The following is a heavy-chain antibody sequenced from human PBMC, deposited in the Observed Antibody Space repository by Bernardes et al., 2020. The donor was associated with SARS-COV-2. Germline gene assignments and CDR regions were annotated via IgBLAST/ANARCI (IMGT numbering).Heavy chain of an antibody. CDR2: FSGSGGST. CDR1: GFTFISYA. V-gene: IGHV3-23*01. J-gene: IGHJ4*02. CDR3: AKRVAAAAGHFDY. Sequence: SLRLSCVASGFTFISYAMSWVRQAPGKGLEWVSTFSGSGGSTYYADSVKGRFTISRDNSKNTLYLQMNSLRAEDTAVYYCAKRVAAAAGHFDYWGQGTLVTVSS. D-gene: IGHD6-13*01.